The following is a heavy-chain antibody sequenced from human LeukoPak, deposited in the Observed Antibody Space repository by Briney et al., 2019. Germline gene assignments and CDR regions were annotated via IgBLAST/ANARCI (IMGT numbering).Heavy chain of an antibody. V-gene: IGHV1-18*01. D-gene: IGHD6-13*01. J-gene: IGHJ6*03. CDR1: GYAFTSYG. CDR3: ARDGPKRGIAAAGTYYYYYYMDV. Sequence: VASVKVSCKASGYAFTSYGISWVRQAPGQGLEWMGWISAYNGNTNYAQKLQGRVTMTTDTSTSTAYMELRSLRSDDTAVYYCARDGPKRGIAAAGTYYYYYYMDVWGKGTTVTVSS. CDR2: ISAYNGNT.